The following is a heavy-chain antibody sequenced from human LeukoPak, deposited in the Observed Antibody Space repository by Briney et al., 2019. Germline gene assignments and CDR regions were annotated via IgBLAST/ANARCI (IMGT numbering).Heavy chain of an antibody. CDR3: AREAYCGGDCYSWCGWFDP. Sequence: GGSLRLSCAASGFTFSSYSMNWVRQAPGKGLEWVSSISSSSSYIYYADSVKGRFTISRDNAKNSLYLQMNSLRAEDTAVYYCAREAYCGGDCYSWCGWFDPWGQGTLVTVSS. D-gene: IGHD2-21*01. CDR1: GFTFSSYS. V-gene: IGHV3-21*01. CDR2: ISSSSSYI. J-gene: IGHJ5*02.